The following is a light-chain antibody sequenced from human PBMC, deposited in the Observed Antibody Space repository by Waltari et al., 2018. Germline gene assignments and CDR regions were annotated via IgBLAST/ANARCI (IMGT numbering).Light chain of an antibody. J-gene: IGLJ3*02. CDR2: VNSDGSH. V-gene: IGLV4-69*01. Sequence: QLVLTQSPSASASLGASVQLTCTLSSGHSRNIIAWHQQQPEKGPRYLMKVNSDGSHSKGDEIPDRFSGSSSGAERYLTISNLQSEDEADYFCQTGGHGTWVFGGGTKLTVL. CDR1: SGHSRNI. CDR3: QTGGHGTWV.